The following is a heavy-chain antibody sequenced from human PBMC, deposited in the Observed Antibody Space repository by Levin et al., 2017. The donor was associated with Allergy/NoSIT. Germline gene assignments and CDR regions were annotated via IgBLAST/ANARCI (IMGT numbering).Heavy chain of an antibody. D-gene: IGHD1-26*01. CDR2: INTDGSSR. CDR3: ARDPEEWELPFDY. Sequence: PGGSLRLSCAASGFTFSSHWMHWVRQAPGKGLVWVSRINTDGSSRSYADSVKGRFTISRDNAKNTLYLQMNSLRAEDTAVYYCARDPEEWELPFDYWGQGTLVTVSS. CDR1: GFTFSSHW. J-gene: IGHJ4*02. V-gene: IGHV3-74*01.